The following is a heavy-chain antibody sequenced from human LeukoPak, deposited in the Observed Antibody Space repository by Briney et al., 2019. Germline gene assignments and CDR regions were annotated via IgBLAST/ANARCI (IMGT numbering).Heavy chain of an antibody. Sequence: GASVKVSCKASGYTFTSYDINWVRQATGQGLEWMGWMNPNSGNTGYAQKFQGRVTMTRNTSISTAYMELSSLRSEDTAVYYCARGSGYYDSSPDAFDIWGQGTMVTVSS. J-gene: IGHJ3*02. CDR3: ARGSGYYDSSPDAFDI. CDR1: GYTFTSYD. CDR2: MNPNSGNT. D-gene: IGHD3-22*01. V-gene: IGHV1-8*01.